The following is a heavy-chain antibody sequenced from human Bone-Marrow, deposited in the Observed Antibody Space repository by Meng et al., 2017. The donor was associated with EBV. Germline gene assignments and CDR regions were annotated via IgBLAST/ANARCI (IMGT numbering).Heavy chain of an antibody. D-gene: IGHD4-17*01. CDR3: ARGALNGDYDLDY. V-gene: IGHV4-34*01. CDR2: INHSGST. CDR1: GGSFSGYY. Sequence: QVQLQQWVAGLVKPSETLSLTCAVYGGSFSGYYWSWIRQPPGKGLEWIGGINHSGSTNYNPSLKSRVTISVDTSKNQFSLKLSSVTAADTAVYYCARGALNGDYDLDYWGQGPLVTVSS. J-gene: IGHJ4*02.